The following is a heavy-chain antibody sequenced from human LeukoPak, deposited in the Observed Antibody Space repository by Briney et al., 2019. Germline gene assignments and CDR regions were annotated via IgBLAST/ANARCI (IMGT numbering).Heavy chain of an antibody. D-gene: IGHD5-18*01. Sequence: PSETLSLTCTVSGGSISSSSYYWGWIRQPPGKGLEWIGSIYYSGSTYYNPSLKSRVTISVDTSKNQFSLKLSSVTAADTAVYYCARSRRGYPYYFDYWGQGTLVTVSS. CDR1: GGSISSSSYY. CDR2: IYYSGST. CDR3: ARSRRGYPYYFDY. J-gene: IGHJ4*02. V-gene: IGHV4-39*07.